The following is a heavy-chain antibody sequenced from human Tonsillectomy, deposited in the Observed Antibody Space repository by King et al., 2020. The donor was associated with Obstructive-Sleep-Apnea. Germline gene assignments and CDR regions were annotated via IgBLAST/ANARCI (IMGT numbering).Heavy chain of an antibody. CDR2: IYHSGST. D-gene: IGHD3-22*01. J-gene: IGHJ4*02. CDR1: GYSISSGYY. Sequence: QVQLQESGPGLVKPSETLSLTCTVSGYSISSGYYWGWIRQPPGKGLEWIGSIYHSGSTYYNPSLKSRVTISVDTSKNQFSLKLSSVTAADTAVYYCARDRGYYDSSGHYWGQGTLVTVSS. V-gene: IGHV4-38-2*02. CDR3: ARDRGYYDSSGHY.